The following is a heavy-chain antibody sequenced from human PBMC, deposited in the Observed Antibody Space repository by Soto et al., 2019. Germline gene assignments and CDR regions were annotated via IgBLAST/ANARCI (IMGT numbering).Heavy chain of an antibody. CDR2: ISYDGSNK. CDR1: GFTFSSCA. J-gene: IGHJ4*02. D-gene: IGHD3-3*01. V-gene: IGHV3-30-3*01. Sequence: QVQLVESGGGVVQPGRSLRLSCAASGFTFSSCAMHWVRQAPGKGLEWVAVISYDGSNKYYAESVKGRFTVSRDNSKKTLYLQVNSVRAEDTAVYYCARDKRDLRFLEWSYYFDYRGQGTLVTVSS. CDR3: ARDKRDLRFLEWSYYFDY.